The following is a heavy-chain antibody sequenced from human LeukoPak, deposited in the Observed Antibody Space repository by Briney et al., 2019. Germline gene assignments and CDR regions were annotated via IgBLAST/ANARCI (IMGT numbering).Heavy chain of an antibody. CDR2: MNPNSGNT. V-gene: IGHV1-8*03. Sequence: GASVKVSCKASGYTFTSYDINWVRQATGQGLEWMGWMNPNSGNTGYAQKFQGRVTITRNTSISTAYMELSSLRSEDTAVYYCARDFWSGLGAFDIWGQGTMVTVSS. J-gene: IGHJ3*02. CDR3: ARDFWSGLGAFDI. CDR1: GYTFTSYD. D-gene: IGHD3-3*01.